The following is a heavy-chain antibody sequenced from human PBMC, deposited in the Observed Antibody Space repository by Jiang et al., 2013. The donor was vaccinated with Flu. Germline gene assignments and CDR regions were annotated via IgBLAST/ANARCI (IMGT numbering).Heavy chain of an antibody. CDR2: ISSSGSTI. CDR1: GFTFSSYE. D-gene: IGHD1-26*01. J-gene: IGHJ6*04. Sequence: VQLLESGGGLVQPGGSLRLSCAASGFTFSSYEMNWVRQAPGKGLEWVSYISSSGSTIYYADSVKGRFTISRDNAKNSLYLQMNSLRAEDTAVYYCARYSGSYLSEGMDVWGKGTTVTVSS. V-gene: IGHV3-48*03. CDR3: ARYSGSYLSEGMDV.